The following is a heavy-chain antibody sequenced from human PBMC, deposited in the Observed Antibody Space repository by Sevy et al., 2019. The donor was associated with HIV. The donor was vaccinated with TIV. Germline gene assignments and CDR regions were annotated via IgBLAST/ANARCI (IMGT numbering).Heavy chain of an antibody. CDR1: GFTFSYAW. D-gene: IGHD2-8*02. CDR3: TTDPIIVLLVTDGMDV. J-gene: IGHJ6*02. CDR2: IMSKSDGGTT. V-gene: IGHV3-15*01. Sequence: GGSLRLSCVASGFTFSYAWMSWVRQAPGKGLEWVGRIMSKSDGGTTDYAAPVKGRFTISREDSKNTLYLQMNSLKIEDTASYYCTTDPIIVLLVTDGMDVWGQGTTVTVSS.